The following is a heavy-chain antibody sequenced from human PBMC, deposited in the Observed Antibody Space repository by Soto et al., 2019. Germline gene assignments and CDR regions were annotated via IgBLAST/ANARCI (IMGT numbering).Heavy chain of an antibody. J-gene: IGHJ4*02. Sequence: SETLSLTCTVSGGSISNYYWSWIRQPPGKGLEWIGYIHNSGSTDYNPSLKSRVTMSVDTSKSQFSLNLSSVSAADTAVYYCAIHXQPHSSIWLRPEYYFASWGQGTLVTVSS. CDR1: GGSISNYY. CDR2: IHNSGST. D-gene: IGHD6-13*01. CDR3: AIHXQPHSSIWLRPEYYFAS. V-gene: IGHV4-59*08.